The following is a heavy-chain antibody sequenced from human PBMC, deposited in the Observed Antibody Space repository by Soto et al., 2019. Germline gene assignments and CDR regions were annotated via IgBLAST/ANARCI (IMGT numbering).Heavy chain of an antibody. D-gene: IGHD4-4*01. V-gene: IGHV3-11*01. CDR1: GFTFSDYY. CDR2: ISSGGSVI. CDR3: AREPRDDYMISGGFDY. J-gene: IGHJ4*02. Sequence: QVQLVESGRGLVKPGGSLRLSCVASGFTFSDYYMSWFRQAPGKGLEWVSYISSGGSVIYSADSMKGRFTISRDNAKNSLYLQVNSLRAEDTAVYYCAREPRDDYMISGGFDYWGQGTLVTVSS.